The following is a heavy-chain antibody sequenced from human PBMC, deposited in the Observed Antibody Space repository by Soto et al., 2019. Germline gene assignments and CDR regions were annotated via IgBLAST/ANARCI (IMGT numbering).Heavy chain of an antibody. CDR2: INHSGST. V-gene: IGHV4-34*01. J-gene: IGHJ4*02. CDR3: ARGWGRISDY. Sequence: QVQLQQWGAGLLKPSETLSLTCAVYGGSFSGYYWSWIRQPPGKGLEWIGEINHSGSTNYNPSLXSXVXIXXDTSKTQFSLKLSSVTAADTAVYYCARGWGRISDYWGQGALVAVSS. CDR1: GGSFSGYY. D-gene: IGHD7-27*01.